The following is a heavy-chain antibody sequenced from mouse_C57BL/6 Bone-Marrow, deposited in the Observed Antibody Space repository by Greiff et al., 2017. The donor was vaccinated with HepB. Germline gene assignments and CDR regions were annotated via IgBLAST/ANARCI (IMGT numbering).Heavy chain of an antibody. V-gene: IGHV1-69*01. J-gene: IGHJ2*01. CDR3: ARSRDYGDYVDY. D-gene: IGHD2-4*01. Sequence: QVQLKQPGAELVMPGASVKLSCKASGYTFTSYWMHWVKQRPGQGLEWIGEIDPSDSYTNYNQKFKGKSTLTVDKSSSTAYMQLSSRTSEDSAVYYCARSRDYGDYVDYWGQGTTLTVSS. CDR1: GYTFTSYW. CDR2: IDPSDSYT.